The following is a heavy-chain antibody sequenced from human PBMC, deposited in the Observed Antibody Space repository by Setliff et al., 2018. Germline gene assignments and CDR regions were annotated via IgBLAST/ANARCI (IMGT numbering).Heavy chain of an antibody. CDR2: SNHSGNT. CDR3: ARGRMRGSCSGPSCTYDPFDI. Sequence: SETLSLTCSVYGESFSNNYWSWIRQPPGKGLEWIGESNHSGNTTNHPSLKSRLTMSVDTSKNQFSLKLTSVTAADTAVYYCARGRMRGSCSGPSCTYDPFDIWGQGTPVTV. J-gene: IGHJ3*02. V-gene: IGHV4-34*01. CDR1: GESFSNNY. D-gene: IGHD2-2*01.